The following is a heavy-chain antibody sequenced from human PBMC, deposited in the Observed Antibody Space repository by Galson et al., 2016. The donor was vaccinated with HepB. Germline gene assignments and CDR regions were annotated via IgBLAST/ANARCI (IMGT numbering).Heavy chain of an antibody. V-gene: IGHV6-1*01. CDR1: GDSVSSNSAA. D-gene: IGHD2-15*01. CDR2: TYYRSQWLY. CDR3: AKEEGWPVNWFDP. J-gene: IGHJ5*02. Sequence: CAISGDSVSSNSAAWNWIRQSPSRGLEWLGRTYYRSQWLYVYAPSLKGRITIKPDTSTNQFSLHLTSVTPEDTAIYYCAKEEGWPVNWFDPWGPGTLVIVSS.